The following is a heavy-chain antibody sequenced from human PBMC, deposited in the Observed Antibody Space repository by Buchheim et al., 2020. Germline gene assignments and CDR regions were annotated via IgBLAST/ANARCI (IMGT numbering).Heavy chain of an antibody. Sequence: QVQLQESGPGLVKPSETLSLTCTVSGDPLSSYNYFWGWIRQPPGKGLDWNGYIHNSGSTYYSPSLQRRITMSVDTSKNQFSLNVNSVTAADTAVYYCAAIATDVSRWFDAWGQGTL. CDR3: AAIATDVSRWFDA. V-gene: IGHV4-39*01. CDR2: IHNSGST. J-gene: IGHJ5*02. CDR1: GDPLSSYNYF. D-gene: IGHD6-13*01.